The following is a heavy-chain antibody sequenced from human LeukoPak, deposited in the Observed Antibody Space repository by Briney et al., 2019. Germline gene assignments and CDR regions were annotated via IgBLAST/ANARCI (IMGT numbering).Heavy chain of an antibody. CDR3: ARHGVVVVPAPPRPQPVYYYYGMDV. CDR1: GGSISSGSYY. D-gene: IGHD2-2*01. Sequence: SETLSLTCTVSGGSISSGSYYWSWIRQPPGKGLEWIGYIYYSGSTNYNPSLKSRVTISVDTSKNQFSLKLSSVTAADTAVYYCARHGVVVVPAPPRPQPVYYYYGMDVWGQGTTVTVSS. J-gene: IGHJ6*02. CDR2: IYYSGST. V-gene: IGHV4-61*01.